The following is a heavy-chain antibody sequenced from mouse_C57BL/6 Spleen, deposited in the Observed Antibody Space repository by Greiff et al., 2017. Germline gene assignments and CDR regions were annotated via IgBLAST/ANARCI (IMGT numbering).Heavy chain of an antibody. Sequence: QVQLKESGAELVRPGTSVKVSCKASGYAFTNYLIEWVKQRPGQGLEWIGVINPGSGGTNYNEEFKGKATLTADKSSSTAYMPHSSLTSEASAVSFYARPVGLRRGCCDYWGQGTTLTVSS. CDR2: INPGSGGT. CDR1: GYAFTNYL. D-gene: IGHD2-2*01. J-gene: IGHJ2*01. V-gene: IGHV1-54*01. CDR3: ARPVGLRRGCCDY.